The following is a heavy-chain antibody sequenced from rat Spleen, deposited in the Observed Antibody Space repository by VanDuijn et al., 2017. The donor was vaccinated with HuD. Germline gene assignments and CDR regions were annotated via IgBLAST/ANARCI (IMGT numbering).Heavy chain of an antibody. D-gene: IGHD1-9*01. CDR1: GFSLISYA. J-gene: IGHJ2*01. CDR2: MWNGGGT. Sequence: QVRLKESGPGLVQPSQTLSLTCTVSGFSLISYAVNWVRQPPGKGLEWLGAMWNGGGTDYNSAFKSRLSFSRDTSKSQIFLKMNSLQTDDTAKYFCARQLYYGYNHFDYWGQGLMVTVSS. V-gene: IGHV2-15*01. CDR3: ARQLYYGYNHFDY.